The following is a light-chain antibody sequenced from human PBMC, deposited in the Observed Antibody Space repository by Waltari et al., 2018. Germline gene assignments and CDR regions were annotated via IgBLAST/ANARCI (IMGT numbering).Light chain of an antibody. CDR2: GAS. Sequence: EIGMTQSPATLSVSAGERATLSCRASQSVSSSLAWYQKKPGQPPRLLIYGASTRATGIPDGFSGSGSGTEFTLTISSLQSEDFAIYYCQHYNNWPRFGQGTKLEI. CDR1: QSVSSS. V-gene: IGKV3-15*01. CDR3: QHYNNWPR. J-gene: IGKJ2*01.